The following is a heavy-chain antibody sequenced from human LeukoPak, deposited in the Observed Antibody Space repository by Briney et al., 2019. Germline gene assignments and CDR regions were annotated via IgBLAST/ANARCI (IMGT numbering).Heavy chain of an antibody. Sequence: PGGSLRLSCAASGFTFSNAWMSWVRQAPGKGLEWVGRIKSKTDGGTTDYAAPVKGRFTISRDDSENTLYLQMDSLKNEDTAVYYCIADPARTMISLDYWGQGTLVIVSS. J-gene: IGHJ4*02. D-gene: IGHD3-16*01. CDR2: IKSKTDGGTT. CDR3: IADPARTMISLDY. CDR1: GFTFSNAW. V-gene: IGHV3-15*01.